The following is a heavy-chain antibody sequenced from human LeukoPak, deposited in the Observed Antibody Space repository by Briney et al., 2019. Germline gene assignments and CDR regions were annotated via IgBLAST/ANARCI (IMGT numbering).Heavy chain of an antibody. V-gene: IGHV3-23*01. Sequence: GGSLRLSCAASGFTFKNYAMSWVRQAPGKGLEWLSGISASGGSTFYADSVKGRFTISRDNSKDTLYLQTNSLRAEDTAVYYCAKDDTSCSSTSCYLSPFDYWGQGTLVTVSS. CDR3: AKDDTSCSSTSCYLSPFDY. J-gene: IGHJ4*02. CDR2: ISASGGST. CDR1: GFTFKNYA. D-gene: IGHD2-2*01.